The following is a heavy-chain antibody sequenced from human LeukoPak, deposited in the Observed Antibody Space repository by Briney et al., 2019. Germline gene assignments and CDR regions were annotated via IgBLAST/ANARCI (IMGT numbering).Heavy chain of an antibody. J-gene: IGHJ4*02. D-gene: IGHD6-19*01. CDR3: AKSSGYSSGWYIY. V-gene: IGHV3-23*01. CDR2: ISGSGDST. CDR1: GLTFSSHA. Sequence: GGSLRVSCAASGLTFSSHAMSWVRQAPGKGLEWVSRISGSGDSTYDADSVKGRFIISRDNSRNTLYLQMNSLRAEDTAVYYCAKSSGYSSGWYIYWGQGTLVTVSS.